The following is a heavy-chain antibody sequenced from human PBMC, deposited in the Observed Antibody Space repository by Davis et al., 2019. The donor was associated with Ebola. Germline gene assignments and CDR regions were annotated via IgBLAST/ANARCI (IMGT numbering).Heavy chain of an antibody. Sequence: SVKVSCKASGGTFSSYAISWVRQAPGQGLEWMGGIIPIFGTANYAQKFQGRVTITADESTSTAYMELSSLRSEDTAVYYCASPRGFCGGDCYYFDYWGQGTLVTVSS. CDR3: ASPRGFCGGDCYYFDY. V-gene: IGHV1-69*13. J-gene: IGHJ4*02. CDR2: IIPIFGTA. D-gene: IGHD2-21*01. CDR1: GGTFSSYA.